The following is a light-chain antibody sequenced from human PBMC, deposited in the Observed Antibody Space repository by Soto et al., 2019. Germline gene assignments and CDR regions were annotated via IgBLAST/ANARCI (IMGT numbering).Light chain of an antibody. J-gene: IGKJ4*01. CDR1: QSIRSN. CDR3: QQYSYWPLT. CDR2: GAS. Sequence: EIVMTQSPATLSVSPGESVTLSCRASQSIRSNLAWYQQKPGQSPRLLIYGASTGATGIPARFSGSVSETEFTLTISSLQSEDFAVYYCQQYSYWPLTFGGGTKVES. V-gene: IGKV3-15*01.